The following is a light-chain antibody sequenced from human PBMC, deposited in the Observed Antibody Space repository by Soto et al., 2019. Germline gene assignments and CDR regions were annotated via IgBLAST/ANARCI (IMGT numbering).Light chain of an antibody. CDR2: EVS. V-gene: IGLV2-14*01. J-gene: IGLJ1*01. CDR1: SSDVGGYNY. CDR3: SSYTSTSSNWV. Sequence: QSVLTQPASVSGSPGQSITISCTGSSSDVGGYNYVSWYQQHPGKAPQLMIYEVSNRPSGVSNRFSGSKSGNTASLTISGLQTEDEADYYCSSYTSTSSNWVFGGANKATV.